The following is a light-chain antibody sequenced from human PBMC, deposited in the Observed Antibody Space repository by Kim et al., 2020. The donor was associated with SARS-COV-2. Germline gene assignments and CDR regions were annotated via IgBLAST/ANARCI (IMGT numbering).Light chain of an antibody. CDR3: QSYDSSLRGSV. Sequence: QRGTIACTASSANFGAGYDVHWYQQLPGSVPKLLIYANNNRPSGVPDRFSGSKSGTSGSLAITGLQAEDEADYYCQSYDSSLRGSVFGGGTQLTVL. CDR1: SANFGAGYD. V-gene: IGLV1-40*01. CDR2: ANN. J-gene: IGLJ3*02.